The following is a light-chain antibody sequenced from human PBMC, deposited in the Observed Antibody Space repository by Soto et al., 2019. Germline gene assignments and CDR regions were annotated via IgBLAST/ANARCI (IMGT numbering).Light chain of an antibody. V-gene: IGLV2-23*01. J-gene: IGLJ1*01. CDR3: CSYAGSSTYV. CDR2: EGS. Sequence: QSVLTQPASVSGSPGQSITISCTGTSSDVGNYDLVSWYQQLPGKAPKFILYEGSKRPSGVSNRFSGSKSGNTASLTISGLRAEDEADYYCCSYAGSSTYVFGTGTKVTVL. CDR1: SSDVGNYDL.